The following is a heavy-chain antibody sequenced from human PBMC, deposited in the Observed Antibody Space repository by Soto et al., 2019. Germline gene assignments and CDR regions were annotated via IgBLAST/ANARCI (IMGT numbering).Heavy chain of an antibody. J-gene: IGHJ4*02. CDR2: ISGGGDTT. CDR1: GFTFNNYA. CDR3: ANGRGGSGSLTPRVDF. V-gene: IGHV3-23*01. Sequence: VQLLESGGGLVQPGGSLRLSCAASGFTFNNYAMTWVRQAPGKGLEWVSAISGGGDTTSYADSVKGRFTVSRDGSKNTLYLQMSSLRAEDTALYYCANGRGGSGSLTPRVDFWGQGTLVTVSS. D-gene: IGHD3-10*01.